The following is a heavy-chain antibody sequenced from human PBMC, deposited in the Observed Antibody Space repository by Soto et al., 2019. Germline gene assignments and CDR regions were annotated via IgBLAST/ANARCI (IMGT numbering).Heavy chain of an antibody. Sequence: EVQLVESGGGLVQPGGSLRLSCAASGFTFSSYWMSWVRQAPGKGLECVASINQDGSGKYYVDSVKGRFTISRDNAKNSLSLQMNSLRAEDTAVYYCAVQGATFDYWGQGTLVTVSS. CDR1: GFTFSSYW. CDR3: AVQGATFDY. J-gene: IGHJ4*02. V-gene: IGHV3-7*01. CDR2: INQDGSGK. D-gene: IGHD1-26*01.